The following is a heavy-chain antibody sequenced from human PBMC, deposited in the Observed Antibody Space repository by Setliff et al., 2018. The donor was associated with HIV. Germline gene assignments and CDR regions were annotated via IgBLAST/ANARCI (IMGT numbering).Heavy chain of an antibody. CDR3: FLFYDDRSGFYWD. Sequence: PSETLSLTCIVSGASISSDTWSWIRQPPGKGLQWIGFIYNSEMINYNPSLKSRVSMSLDTSKKQFSLKLKSVTAADTAVYYCFLFYDDRSGFYWDWGQGTPVTVSS. D-gene: IGHD3-22*01. J-gene: IGHJ4*02. CDR2: IYNSEMI. CDR1: GASISSDT. V-gene: IGHV4-59*04.